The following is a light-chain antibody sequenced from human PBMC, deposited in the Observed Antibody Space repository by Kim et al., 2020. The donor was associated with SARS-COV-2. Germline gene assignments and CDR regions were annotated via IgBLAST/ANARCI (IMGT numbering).Light chain of an antibody. V-gene: IGKV3-15*01. J-gene: IGKJ4*01. CDR3: QQYDNWPPLT. Sequence: VSPGEGATRSCRASQSVGDNLAWYQQKTGQAPSLLIYGASTRATGIPARFSGSGSGTEFTLTISSLQSEDFAVYYCQQYDNWPPLTFGGGTKVEI. CDR1: QSVGDN. CDR2: GAS.